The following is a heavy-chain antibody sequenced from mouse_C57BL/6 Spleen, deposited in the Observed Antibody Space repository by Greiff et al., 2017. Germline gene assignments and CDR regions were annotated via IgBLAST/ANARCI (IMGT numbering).Heavy chain of an antibody. CDR1: GFTFSDYG. V-gene: IGHV5-17*01. D-gene: IGHD2-4*01. J-gene: IGHJ3*01. Sequence: DVMLVESGGGLVKPGGSLKLSCAASGFTFSDYGMHWVRQAPEKGLEWVAYISSGSSTIYYADTVKGRFTISRDNAKNTPFLQMTSLRSEDTAMYYCARNYDYDPCAYWGQGTLVTVSA. CDR3: ARNYDYDPCAY. CDR2: ISSGSSTI.